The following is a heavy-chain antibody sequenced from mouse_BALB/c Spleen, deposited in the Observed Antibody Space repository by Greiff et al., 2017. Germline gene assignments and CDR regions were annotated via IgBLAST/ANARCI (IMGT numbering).Heavy chain of an antibody. Sequence: VQLQQSGPELVKPGASVRISCKASGYTFTSYYIHWVKQRPGQGLEWIGWIYPGNVNTKYNEKFKGKATLTADKSSSTAYMQLSSLTSEDSAVYFCARSYRYDLWFAYWGQGTLVTVSA. CDR2: IYPGNVNT. CDR3: ARSYRYDLWFAY. V-gene: IGHV1S56*01. J-gene: IGHJ3*01. D-gene: IGHD2-14*01. CDR1: GYTFTSYY.